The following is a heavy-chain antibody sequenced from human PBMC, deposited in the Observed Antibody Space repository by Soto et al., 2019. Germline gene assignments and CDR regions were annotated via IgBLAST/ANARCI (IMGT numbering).Heavy chain of an antibody. V-gene: IGHV3-66*01. CDR2: IYSGGST. CDR3: ARGSVYYDILTGYPPPYNWFDP. J-gene: IGHJ5*02. CDR1: GFTVSSNY. Sequence: GGSLRLSCAASGFTVSSNYMSWVRQAPGKGLEWVSVIYSGGSTYYADSVKGRFTISRDNSKNTLYLQMNSLRAEDTAVYYCARGSVYYDILTGYPPPYNWFDPWGQGTLVTVSS. D-gene: IGHD3-9*01.